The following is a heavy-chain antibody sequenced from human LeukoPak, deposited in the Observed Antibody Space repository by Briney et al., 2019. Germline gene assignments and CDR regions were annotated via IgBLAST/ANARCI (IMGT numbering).Heavy chain of an antibody. J-gene: IGHJ3*01. CDR2: INQDGGRI. V-gene: IGHV3-7*03. CDR3: ARDPAGGTYDL. CDR1: GFTFSSHW. Sequence: HSGGSLRLSCAASGFTFSSHWMNWVRRAPGKGLEWVAIINQDGGRIGYGDSVKGRFTISRDNAQNSLYLQMNSLRAEDTAVYYYARDPAGGTYDLWGQGTMVTVSS.